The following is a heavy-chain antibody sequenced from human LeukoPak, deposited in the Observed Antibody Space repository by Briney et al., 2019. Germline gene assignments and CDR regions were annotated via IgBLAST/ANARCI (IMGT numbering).Heavy chain of an antibody. J-gene: IGHJ6*03. CDR1: GGSISSGGYY. CDR2: IYHSGST. CDR3: ARGGPYYGSGSYYYYMDV. V-gene: IGHV4-30-2*01. D-gene: IGHD3-10*01. Sequence: SQTLSLTCTVSGGSISSGGYYWSWIRQPPGKGLEWIGYIYHSGSTYYNPSLKSRVTISVDRSKNQFSLKLSSVTAADTAVYYCARGGPYYGSGSYYYYMDVWGKGTTVTVSS.